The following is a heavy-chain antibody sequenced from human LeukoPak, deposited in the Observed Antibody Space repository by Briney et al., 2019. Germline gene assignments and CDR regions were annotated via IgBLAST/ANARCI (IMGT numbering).Heavy chain of an antibody. V-gene: IGHV4-34*01. J-gene: IGHJ4*02. D-gene: IGHD2-21*02. CDR2: INHSGST. CDR1: GGSFSPYY. Sequence: PSETLSLTCAVYGGSFSPYYWSWIRQPPGKGLEWIGEINHSGSTNYNPSLKSRVTISVDTSKNQFSLRLSSVTAADTAVYYCARGGFYCGGDCYVDYWGQGTLVTVSP. CDR3: ARGGFYCGGDCYVDY.